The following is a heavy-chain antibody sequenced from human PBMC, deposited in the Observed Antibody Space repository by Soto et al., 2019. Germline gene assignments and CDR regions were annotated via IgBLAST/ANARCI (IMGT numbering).Heavy chain of an antibody. J-gene: IGHJ4*02. CDR1: GYTFTGYY. Sequence: ASVKVSFKASGYTFTGYYMHWLRQAPGQGLEWMGWINPNSGGTNYAQKFQGRATMTRDTSISTAYMELSRLRSDDTAVYYCARDIAGDYGDYLDYWGQGTLVTVSS. CDR3: ARDIAGDYGDYLDY. CDR2: INPNSGGT. D-gene: IGHD4-17*01. V-gene: IGHV1-2*02.